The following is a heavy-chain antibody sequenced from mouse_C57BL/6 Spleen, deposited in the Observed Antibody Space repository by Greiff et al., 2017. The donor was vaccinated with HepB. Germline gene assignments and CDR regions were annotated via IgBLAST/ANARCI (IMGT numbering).Heavy chain of an antibody. J-gene: IGHJ2*01. CDR1: GYTFTSYW. V-gene: IGHV1-64*01. CDR3: ARDGKTSDYFDY. CDR2: IHPNSGST. Sequence: QVQLQQPGAELVKPGASVKLSCKASGYTFTSYWMHWVKQRPGQGLEWIGMIHPNSGSTNYNEKFKSKATLTVDKSSSTAYMQLSSLTSEDSAVYYCARDGKTSDYFDYWGQGTTLTVSS. D-gene: IGHD2-1*01.